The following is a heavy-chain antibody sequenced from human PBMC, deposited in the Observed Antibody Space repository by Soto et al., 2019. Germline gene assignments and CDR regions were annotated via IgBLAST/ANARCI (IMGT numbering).Heavy chain of an antibody. Sequence: GESLKISCKASGYSFMRYWIAWVRQVPGQGLEWVGSISPGDSATRYSPSFQGQVTLSADKSISTAYLQWSSLKASDTAMYYCARRSSGWTYYYGMDVWGQGTTVTVSS. D-gene: IGHD6-19*01. CDR1: GYSFMRYW. CDR3: ARRSSGWTYYYGMDV. V-gene: IGHV5-51*01. J-gene: IGHJ6*02. CDR2: ISPGDSAT.